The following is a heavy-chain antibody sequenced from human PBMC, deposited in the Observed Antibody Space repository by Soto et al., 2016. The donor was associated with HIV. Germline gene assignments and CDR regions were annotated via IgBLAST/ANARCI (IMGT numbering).Heavy chain of an antibody. CDR2: ISGSGGST. CDR3: AEAGAGYSSSWYGAFDY. D-gene: IGHD6-13*01. CDR1: RFTFSSYA. Sequence: EVQLLESGGGLVQPGGSLRLSCAASRFTFSSYAMSWVRQAPGKGLEWVSVISGSGGSTYYADPVKGRFTISRDNSKKTLYLQMNSLRAEDTAVYYCAEAGAGYSSSWYGAFDYWGQGTLVTVSS. J-gene: IGHJ4*02. V-gene: IGHV3-23*01.